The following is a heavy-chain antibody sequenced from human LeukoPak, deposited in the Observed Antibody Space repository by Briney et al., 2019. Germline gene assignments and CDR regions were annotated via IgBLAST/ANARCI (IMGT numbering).Heavy chain of an antibody. Sequence: ASVKVSCKASGGTFSSYAISWVRQAPGRGLEWMGGIIPIFGTANYAQKFQGRVTITTDESTSTAYMELSSLRSEDTAVYYCASAVFYVWGSPFDYWGQGTLVTVSS. J-gene: IGHJ4*02. CDR3: ASAVFYVWGSPFDY. V-gene: IGHV1-69*05. D-gene: IGHD3-16*01. CDR2: IIPIFGTA. CDR1: GGTFSSYA.